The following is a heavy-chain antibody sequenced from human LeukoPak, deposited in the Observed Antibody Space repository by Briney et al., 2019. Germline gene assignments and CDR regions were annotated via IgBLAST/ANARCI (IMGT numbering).Heavy chain of an antibody. CDR3: ARDPRIAVAGRPPWFDP. CDR2: ISAYNGNT. CDR1: GYTFTSYG. V-gene: IGHV1-18*01. D-gene: IGHD6-13*01. Sequence: GASVKVSCKASGYTFTSYGISWVRQAPGQGLEWMGWISAYNGNTNYAQKLQGRVIMTTDTSTSTAYMELRSLRSDDTAVYYCARDPRIAVAGRPPWFDPSGQGTLVTVYS. J-gene: IGHJ5*02.